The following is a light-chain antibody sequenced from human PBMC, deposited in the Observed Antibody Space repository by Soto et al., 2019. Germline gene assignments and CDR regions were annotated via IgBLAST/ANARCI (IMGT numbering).Light chain of an antibody. CDR1: QSVSSSY. Sequence: EIVLTQSPGTLSLSPGERATLSCRASQSVSSSYLAWYQQKPGQAPRLLISGASSRATGIPDRFSGSGSGTDFTLTISRLETEDFAVYYCHHYGSRGTFGQGTKVEMK. V-gene: IGKV3-20*01. CDR2: GAS. J-gene: IGKJ1*01. CDR3: HHYGSRGT.